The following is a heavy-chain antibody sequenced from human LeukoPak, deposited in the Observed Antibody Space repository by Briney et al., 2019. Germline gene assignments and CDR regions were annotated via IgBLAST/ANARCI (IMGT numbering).Heavy chain of an antibody. Sequence: GGSLRLSCAASGFTLSSYSMNWVRQAPGKGLEWVSCISSSSSYIYYADSVKGRFTISRDNAKKSLYLQMNSLRAEDTAVYYCARQSVCSGGSCYYYYMDVWGKGTTVTISS. CDR2: ISSSSSYI. CDR3: ARQSVCSGGSCYYYYMDV. J-gene: IGHJ6*03. V-gene: IGHV3-21*01. CDR1: GFTLSSYS. D-gene: IGHD2-15*01.